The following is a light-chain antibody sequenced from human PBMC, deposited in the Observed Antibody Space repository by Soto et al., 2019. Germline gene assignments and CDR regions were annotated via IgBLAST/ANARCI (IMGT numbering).Light chain of an antibody. J-gene: IGLJ1*01. V-gene: IGLV2-14*01. CDR1: SSDAGGYNF. Sequence: QSALTQPASVSGSPGQSITISCTGTSSDAGGYNFVSWYQQYPGKAPKLMIHDVTSRPSGVSNRFSGSKSGTTASLTISGLQAEDEADYYSCSYARSTSYVFGTGTKVTVL. CDR3: CSYARSTSYV. CDR2: DVT.